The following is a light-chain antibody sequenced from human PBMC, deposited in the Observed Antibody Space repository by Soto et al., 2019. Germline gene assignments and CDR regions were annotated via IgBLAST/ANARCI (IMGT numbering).Light chain of an antibody. V-gene: IGKV3-15*01. CDR3: QQYKSWPYT. CDR1: QSISDT. CDR2: GAS. Sequence: EIVITQSPATLSVSPGGRATLSCRASQSISDTLAWYQQKPGQPPRILIHGASTRATGFPARFSGSGSGTDFTLTISRLEPEDFEVYYCQQYKSWPYTFGQGTKVDIK. J-gene: IGKJ2*01.